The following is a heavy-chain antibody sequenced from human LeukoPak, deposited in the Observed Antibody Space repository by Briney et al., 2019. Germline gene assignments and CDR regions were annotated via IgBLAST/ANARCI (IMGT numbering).Heavy chain of an antibody. D-gene: IGHD5-18*01. J-gene: IGHJ4*02. V-gene: IGHV3-21*04. CDR2: ISSSSSYI. CDR1: GFTFSSYS. Sequence: GGSLRLSCAASGFTFSSYSMNWVRQAPGKGLEWVSSISSSSSYIYYADSVKGRFTISRDNAKNALYLQMNSLTAEDTALYHCARDRSYGSFDYWGQGTLVTVSS. CDR3: ARDRSYGSFDY.